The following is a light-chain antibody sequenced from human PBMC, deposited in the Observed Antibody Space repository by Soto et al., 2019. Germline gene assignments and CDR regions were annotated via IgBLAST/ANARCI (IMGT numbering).Light chain of an antibody. Sequence: DIPMTQSPSTLSASVGDTVTVTCRASQSVSGSLAWYQQTPGEAPKLLIYDASALPRGVPSRFSGSGSGTKFTLASASLQPDDFATYYCQQYETFSGTFGPGTKVDIK. V-gene: IGKV1-5*01. J-gene: IGKJ1*01. CDR2: DAS. CDR3: QQYETFSGT. CDR1: QSVSGS.